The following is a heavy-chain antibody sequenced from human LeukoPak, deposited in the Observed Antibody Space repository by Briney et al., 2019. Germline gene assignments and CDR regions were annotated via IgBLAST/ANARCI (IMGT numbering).Heavy chain of an antibody. CDR1: GFTFSNYW. V-gene: IGHV3-7*01. CDR2: INQDGSEK. J-gene: IGHJ4*02. CDR3: AREGLRFLEWSSYYFDY. D-gene: IGHD3-3*01. Sequence: PGGSLRLSCAASGFTFSNYWMSWVRQGPGKGLEGVADINQDGSEKYYVDSVKGRFSISRDHTKNSLYLQLNSLRAEDTAVYYCAREGLRFLEWSSYYFDYWGLGTLVTVSS.